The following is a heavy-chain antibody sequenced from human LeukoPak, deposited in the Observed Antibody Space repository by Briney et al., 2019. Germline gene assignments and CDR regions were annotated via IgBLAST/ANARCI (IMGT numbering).Heavy chain of an antibody. J-gene: IGHJ6*03. CDR3: AREVAGTRGLNYYYYMDV. CDR2: ISAYNGNT. D-gene: IGHD6-19*01. V-gene: IGHV1-18*01. CDR1: GYTFTSYG. Sequence: ASVTVSCKASGYTFTSYGISWVRQAPGQGLEGMGWISAYNGNTNYAQKLQGRVTMTTDTPTSTAYMELRSLRSDDTAVYYCAREVAGTRGLNYYYYMDVWGKGTTVTVSS.